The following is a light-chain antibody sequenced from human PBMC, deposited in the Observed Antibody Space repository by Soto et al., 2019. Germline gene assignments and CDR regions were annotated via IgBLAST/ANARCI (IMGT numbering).Light chain of an antibody. J-gene: IGKJ5*01. Sequence: DVVMTQSPLSLPVTLGQPASISCRSNQSLVHSDGIAYFSWFQQRPGRSPRRLIYKVSNRDSGVPARFSDSGSGTDFALKITRVEAEDVRVYYCMQGTHWPITFGQGTRLEIK. CDR1: QSLVHSDGIAY. CDR2: KVS. CDR3: MQGTHWPIT. V-gene: IGKV2-30*02.